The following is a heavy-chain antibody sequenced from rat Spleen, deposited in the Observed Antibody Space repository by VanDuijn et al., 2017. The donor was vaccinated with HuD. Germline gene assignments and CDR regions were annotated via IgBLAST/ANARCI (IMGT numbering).Heavy chain of an antibody. CDR2: ISPSGGST. V-gene: IGHV5-25*01. CDR3: ARRHYGYTDYFDY. J-gene: IGHJ3*01. Sequence: EVQLVESGGGLVQPGRSLKLSCAASGFTFSNYDMAWVRQAPTKGLEWVASISPSGGSTYYRDSVRGRFTISRDDAKSTLSLQMDSLRSEDTATYYCARRHYGYTDYFDYWGQGTLVTVSS. CDR1: GFTFSNYD. D-gene: IGHD1-9*01.